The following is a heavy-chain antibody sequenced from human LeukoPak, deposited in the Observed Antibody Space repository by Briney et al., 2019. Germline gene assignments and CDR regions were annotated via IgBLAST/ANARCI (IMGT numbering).Heavy chain of an antibody. CDR2: ISGSGGTT. D-gene: IGHD3-22*01. V-gene: IGHV3-23*01. Sequence: GGSLRLSCAASGFTFSAYAMAWVRQAPGKGLEWVSTISGSGGTTSSADSVTGRFTISRDNSKNILYLQVNSLRAGDTAVYYCAKDYYYDSSGYYYGDAFDIWGRGTMVTVSS. J-gene: IGHJ3*02. CDR3: AKDYYYDSSGYYYGDAFDI. CDR1: GFTFSAYA.